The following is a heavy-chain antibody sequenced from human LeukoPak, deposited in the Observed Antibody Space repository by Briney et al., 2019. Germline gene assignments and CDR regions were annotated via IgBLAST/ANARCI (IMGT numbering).Heavy chain of an antibody. D-gene: IGHD6-13*01. CDR2: ISGSGGST. J-gene: IGHJ6*03. CDR3: ARASASSSLYYYYYYYMDV. CDR1: GFTFSSYA. Sequence: GGSLRLSCAASGFTFSSYAMSWVRQAPGKGLEWVSAISGSGGSTYYADSVKGRFTISRDNSKNTLYLQMNSLRAEDTAVYYCARASASSSLYYYYYYYMDVWGKGTTVTISS. V-gene: IGHV3-23*01.